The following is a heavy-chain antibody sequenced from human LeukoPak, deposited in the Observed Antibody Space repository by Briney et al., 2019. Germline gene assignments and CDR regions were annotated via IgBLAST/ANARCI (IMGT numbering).Heavy chain of an antibody. D-gene: IGHD3-10*01. V-gene: IGHV3-33*01. J-gene: IGHJ4*02. CDR1: GFTFSSYG. CDR3: ARVGSGSIHFDY. Sequence: PGGSLRLSCAASGFTFSSYGMHWVRQAPGKGLEWVAVIWYDGSNKYYADSVKGRFTNSRDNSKNTLYLQMNSLRAEDTAVYYCARVGSGSIHFDYWGQGTLVTVSS. CDR2: IWYDGSNK.